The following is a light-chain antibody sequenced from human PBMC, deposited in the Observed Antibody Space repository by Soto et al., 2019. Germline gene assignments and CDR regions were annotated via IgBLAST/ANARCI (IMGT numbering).Light chain of an antibody. Sequence: LSHSPSCRSASVGDRVTITCRASQGISSYLAWYQQKPGKAPKLLIYSASTLQSGVPSRFSGSGSGTGFTLTISNLQPEDFATYYCQQLNSFPFTFGGGTKVDIK. CDR3: QQLNSFPFT. V-gene: IGKV1-9*01. CDR2: SAS. CDR1: QGISSY. J-gene: IGKJ4*01.